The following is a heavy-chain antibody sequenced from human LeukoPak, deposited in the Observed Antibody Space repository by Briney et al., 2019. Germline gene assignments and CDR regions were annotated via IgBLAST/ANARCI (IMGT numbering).Heavy chain of an antibody. CDR3: ARLCPRLRWGSGSYYWFDP. Sequence: PSETLSLTCAVSGGSISSSSYYWGWIRQPPGKGLEWIGRIYYSGSTYYNPSLRSRVTISVDTSKNQFSLKLSSVTAADTAVYYCARLCPRLRWGSGSYYWFDPWGQGTLVTVSS. CDR1: GGSISSSSYY. D-gene: IGHD3-10*01. V-gene: IGHV4-39*01. J-gene: IGHJ5*02. CDR2: IYYSGST.